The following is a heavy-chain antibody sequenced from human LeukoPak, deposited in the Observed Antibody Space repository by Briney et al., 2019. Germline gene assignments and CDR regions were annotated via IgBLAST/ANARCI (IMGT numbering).Heavy chain of an antibody. CDR3: ASLYGSGPKWSDP. V-gene: IGHV3-53*01. CDR1: GFTVSSNY. D-gene: IGHD3-10*01. Sequence: GGSLRLSCAASGFTVSSNYMSWVRQAPGKGLEWVSLIYSGGRTYYADSVKGRFTISRDNSKNTLYLQMNSLRAEDTAVYYCASLYGSGPKWSDPWGQGTLVTVSS. J-gene: IGHJ5*02. CDR2: IYSGGRT.